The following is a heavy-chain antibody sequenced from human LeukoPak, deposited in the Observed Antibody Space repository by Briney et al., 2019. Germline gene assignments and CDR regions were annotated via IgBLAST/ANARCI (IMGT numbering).Heavy chain of an antibody. CDR2: ISYDGSTK. CDR3: AKEACAGDCHRDYFDY. J-gene: IGHJ4*02. Sequence: PGGSLRLSCAASGFTFSSYSIHWVRQAPGKGLEWVAVISYDGSTKYYADSVKGRFTISRDNSKNTLYLQMNSLRAEDTALYYCAKEACAGDCHRDYFDYWGQGTLVTVSS. CDR1: GFTFSSYS. V-gene: IGHV3-30*18. D-gene: IGHD2-21*02.